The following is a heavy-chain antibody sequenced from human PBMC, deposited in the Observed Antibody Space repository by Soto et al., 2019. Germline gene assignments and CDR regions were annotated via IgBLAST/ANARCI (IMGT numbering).Heavy chain of an antibody. CDR3: ARDRRERITIFGVVTSDAFDI. D-gene: IGHD3-3*01. V-gene: IGHV4-4*02. Sequence: SETLSLTCAVSGVSISSSNWWSWVRQPPGKGLEWIGEIYHSGSTNYNPSLKSRVTISVDKSKNQFSLKLSSVTAADTAVYYCARDRRERITIFGVVTSDAFDIWGQGTMVTVSS. J-gene: IGHJ3*02. CDR1: GVSISSSNW. CDR2: IYHSGST.